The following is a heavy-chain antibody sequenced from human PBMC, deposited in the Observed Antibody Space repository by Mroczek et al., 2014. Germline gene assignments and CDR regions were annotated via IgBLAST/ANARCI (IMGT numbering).Heavy chain of an antibody. J-gene: IGHJ4*02. CDR3: AKDIGATEQLPMTYYFDY. Sequence: QVQLVESGGGVVQPGRSLRLSCAASGFTFSSYGMHWVRQAPGKGLEWVAVISYDGSNKYYADSVKGRFTISRDNSKNTLYLQMNSLRAETRLCITGAKDIGATEQLPMTYYFDYWAREPLVTVS. CDR1: GFTFSSYG. V-gene: IGHV3-30*18. D-gene: IGHD1-26*01. CDR2: ISYDGSNK.